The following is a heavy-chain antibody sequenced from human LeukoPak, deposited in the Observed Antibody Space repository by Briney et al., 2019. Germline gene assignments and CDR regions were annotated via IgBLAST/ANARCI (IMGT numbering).Heavy chain of an antibody. V-gene: IGHV3-9*01. D-gene: IGHD5-24*01. CDR1: GFTFDDYA. Sequence: GRSLRLSCAASGFTFDDYAMHWVRQAPGKGLEWVSGISWNSGSIGYADSMRGRFTISRDNAKNSLYLQMNSLRAEDTALYYCAKSRGDGYNEFDYWGQGTLVTVSS. J-gene: IGHJ4*02. CDR3: AKSRGDGYNEFDY. CDR2: ISWNSGSI.